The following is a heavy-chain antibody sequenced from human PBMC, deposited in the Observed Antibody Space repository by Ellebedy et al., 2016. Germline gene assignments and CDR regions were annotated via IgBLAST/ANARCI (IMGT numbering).Heavy chain of an antibody. Sequence: GGSLRLXXAASGFTFSSYSMKWVRQAPGKGLEWVSYISTSSSNILYADSVKGRFTISRDNAKNSLYLQMNSLRAEDTAVYYCATTKGEQWPYWGQGTLVTVSS. CDR2: ISTSSSNI. J-gene: IGHJ4*02. V-gene: IGHV3-48*01. D-gene: IGHD6-19*01. CDR1: GFTFSSYS. CDR3: ATTKGEQWPY.